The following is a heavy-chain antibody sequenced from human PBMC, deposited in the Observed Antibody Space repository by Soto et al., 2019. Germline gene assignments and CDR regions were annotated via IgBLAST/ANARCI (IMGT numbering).Heavy chain of an antibody. Sequence: SETLSLTCTVSGGSISSSIYYWGWIRQPPGKGLEWIGSIYYSGSTYYNPSLKSRVTISVDTSKNQFSLKLSSVTAADTAVYYCARIPPGYDSSGYYFTFRHWGQGTLVTVSS. J-gene: IGHJ4*02. V-gene: IGHV4-39*01. CDR2: IYYSGST. D-gene: IGHD3-22*01. CDR1: GGSISSSIYY. CDR3: ARIPPGYDSSGYYFTFRH.